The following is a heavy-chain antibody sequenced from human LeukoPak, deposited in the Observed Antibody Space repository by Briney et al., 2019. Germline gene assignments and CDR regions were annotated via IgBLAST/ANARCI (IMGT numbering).Heavy chain of an antibody. CDR1: GGSISSSSYY. D-gene: IGHD3-22*01. CDR3: ARDYYDSSGIFDI. CDR2: IYYSGST. J-gene: IGHJ3*02. Sequence: PSETLSLTCTVSGGSISSSSYYWGWIRQPPGKGLEWIGSIYYSGSTYYNPSLKSRVTISVDTSKNQFSLKLSSVTAADTAVYYCARDYYDSSGIFDIWGQGTMVTVSS. V-gene: IGHV4-39*07.